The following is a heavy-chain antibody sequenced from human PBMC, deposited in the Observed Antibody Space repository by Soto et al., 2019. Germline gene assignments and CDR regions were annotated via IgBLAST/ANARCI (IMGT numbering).Heavy chain of an antibody. CDR3: PRVAY. J-gene: IGHJ4*02. CDR1: GGPVRRVS. CDR2: ISSGSSDT. Sequence: GGSPSLSGESSGGPVRRVSMNWVRQVPGKGLEWVASISSGSSDTWYADSVKGRFIISRDNAQNSLFLQMNTLRPEDTAMYYCPRVAYWGPGIQVTVSS. V-gene: IGHV3-21*01.